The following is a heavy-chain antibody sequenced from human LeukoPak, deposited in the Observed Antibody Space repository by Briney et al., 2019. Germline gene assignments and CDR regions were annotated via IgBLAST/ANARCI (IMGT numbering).Heavy chain of an antibody. J-gene: IGHJ4*02. CDR3: ARHALGITMIVVVNPLYFDY. D-gene: IGHD3-22*01. Sequence: SETLSLICTVSGGSISSSSYYWGWIRQPPGKGLEWIGSIYYSGSTYYNPSLKSRVTISVDTSKNQFSLKLSSVTAADTAVYYCARHALGITMIVVVNPLYFDYWGQGTLVTVSS. V-gene: IGHV4-39*01. CDR2: IYYSGST. CDR1: GGSISSSSYY.